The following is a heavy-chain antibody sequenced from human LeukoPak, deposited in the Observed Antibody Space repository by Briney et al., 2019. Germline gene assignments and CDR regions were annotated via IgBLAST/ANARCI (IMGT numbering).Heavy chain of an antibody. D-gene: IGHD3-10*02. J-gene: IGHJ6*04. CDR3: AELGITMIGGV. V-gene: IGHV3-48*03. Sequence: GGSLRLSCAASGFTVSSYYMNWVRQAPGKGLEWVSYISSSGSTIYYADSVKGRFTISRDNAKNSLYLQMNSLRAEDTAVHYCAELGITMIGGVWGKGTTVTISS. CDR1: GFTVSSYY. CDR2: ISSSGSTI.